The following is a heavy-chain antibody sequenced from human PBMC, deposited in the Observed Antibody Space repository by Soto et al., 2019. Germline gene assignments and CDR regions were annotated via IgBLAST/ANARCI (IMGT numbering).Heavy chain of an antibody. CDR1: GGSISSGGYY. Sequence: SETLSLTCTVSGGSISSGGYYWSWIRQHPGKGLEWIGYIYYSGSTYYNPSLKSRVTISVDTSKNQFSLKLSSVTAADTAVYYCARGSGEGYYYYMDVWGKGTTVTVSS. CDR2: IYYSGST. CDR3: ARGSGEGYYYYMDV. V-gene: IGHV4-31*03. D-gene: IGHD3-16*01. J-gene: IGHJ6*03.